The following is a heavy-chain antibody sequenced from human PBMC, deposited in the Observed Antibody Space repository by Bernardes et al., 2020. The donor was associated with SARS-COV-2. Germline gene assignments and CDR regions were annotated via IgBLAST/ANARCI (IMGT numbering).Heavy chain of an antibody. J-gene: IGHJ4*02. D-gene: IGHD2-2*02. CDR1: GYTFTGYY. CDR3: ARYVRDCSSTSCYTAYDY. CDR2: INPNSGGT. V-gene: IGHV1-2*02. Sequence: ASVKVSCKASGYTFTGYYMHWVRHAPGQGLEWMGWINPNSGGTNYAQKFQGRVTMTRDTSISTAYMELSRLRSDDTAVYYCARYVRDCSSTSCYTAYDYWGQGTLVTVSS.